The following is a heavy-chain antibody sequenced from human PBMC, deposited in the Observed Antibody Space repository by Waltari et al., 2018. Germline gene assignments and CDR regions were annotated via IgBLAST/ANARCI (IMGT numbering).Heavy chain of an antibody. D-gene: IGHD2-21*01. J-gene: IGHJ3*02. CDR3: ARDHMWAFDI. Sequence: EVQLVESGGGWVQSGGSRRLSCEASGVPFPAYGRNWVRQAPGKGREWVSYLGGIFTYADSVKGRFTIFRDNAKNSVYLQMNSLRDEDTAVYYCARDHMWAFDIWGQGTMVTVSS. V-gene: IGHV3-48*02. CDR2: LGGIFT. CDR1: GVPFPAYG.